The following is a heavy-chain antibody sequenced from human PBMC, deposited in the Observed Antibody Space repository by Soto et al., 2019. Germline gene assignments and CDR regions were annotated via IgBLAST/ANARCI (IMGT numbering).Heavy chain of an antibody. D-gene: IGHD6-13*01. CDR1: GFTFSSYA. CDR2: ISGSGGST. V-gene: IGHV3-23*01. CDR3: AKDGGDSSSWGLYYYYYYGMDV. J-gene: IGHJ6*02. Sequence: PGGSLRLSCAASGFTFSSYAMSWVRQAPGKGLEWVSAISGSGGSTYYADSVKGRFTISRDNSKNTLYLQMNSLRAEDTAVYYCAKDGGDSSSWGLYYYYYYGMDVWGQGTTVTVSS.